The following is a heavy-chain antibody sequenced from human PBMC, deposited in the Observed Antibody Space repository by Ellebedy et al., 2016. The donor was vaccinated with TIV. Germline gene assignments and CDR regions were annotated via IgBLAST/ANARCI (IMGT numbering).Heavy chain of an antibody. Sequence: MPSETLSLTCTVSGGSISSGDYYWSWIRQPPGKGLEWIGYIYYSGSTYYNPSLKSRVTISVDTSKNQFSLKLSSVTAADTAVYYCARRGGSYLMGWFDPWGQGTLVTVSS. CDR2: IYYSGST. CDR1: GGSISSGDYY. J-gene: IGHJ5*02. CDR3: ARRGGSYLMGWFDP. D-gene: IGHD1-26*01. V-gene: IGHV4-30-4*01.